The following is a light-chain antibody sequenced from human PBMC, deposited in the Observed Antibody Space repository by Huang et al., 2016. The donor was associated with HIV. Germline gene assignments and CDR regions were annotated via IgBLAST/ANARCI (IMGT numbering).Light chain of an antibody. J-gene: IGKJ4*01. V-gene: IGKV3D-20*01. CDR3: QQYGSSPLT. CDR1: QSLSSSY. Sequence: EIVLTQSPATLSLSPGERATLSCGASQSLSSSYLAWYQQKPGLAPRLLIYDASNRATGIPDRCSGSGSGTDFTVTISRLEPEDFAVYYCQQYGSSPLTFGGGTKVEIK. CDR2: DAS.